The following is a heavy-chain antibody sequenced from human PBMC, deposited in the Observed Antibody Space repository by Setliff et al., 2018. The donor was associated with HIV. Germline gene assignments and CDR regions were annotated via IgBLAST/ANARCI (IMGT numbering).Heavy chain of an antibody. Sequence: SETLSLTCTVSGGSIGSGSHYWSWIRQPAGKGLEWIGHIYTTGITNYNPSLKSRVTISADASNNQFSLRLTSMTAADTAVYYCAKTSVGATGLYAFDIWGQGTMVTVSS. D-gene: IGHD1-26*01. CDR1: GGSIGSGSHY. CDR2: IYTTGIT. J-gene: IGHJ3*02. V-gene: IGHV4-61*09. CDR3: AKTSVGATGLYAFDI.